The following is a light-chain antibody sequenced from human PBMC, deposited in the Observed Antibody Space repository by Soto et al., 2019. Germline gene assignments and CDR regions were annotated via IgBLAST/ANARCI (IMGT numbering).Light chain of an antibody. J-gene: IGKJ1*01. V-gene: IGKV2-30*01. CDR3: MQGTHWPWT. Sequence: EVVMTQSPLSLPVTLGQPASISCRSSQSLEYSDGNSYLNWFQQRPGQSPRRLIYKASNRDSGVPDRFSGSGSGTDFTLKISRVEAEDGGIYYCMQGTHWPWTFGQGTKVEIK. CDR1: QSLEYSDGNSY. CDR2: KAS.